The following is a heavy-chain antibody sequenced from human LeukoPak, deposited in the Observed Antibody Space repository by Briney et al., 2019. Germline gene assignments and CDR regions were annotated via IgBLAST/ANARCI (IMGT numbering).Heavy chain of an antibody. D-gene: IGHD1-26*01. J-gene: IGHJ4*02. CDR2: ISGSGGST. Sequence: GGSLRLSCAASGFSFSNYAMSWVRQAPGKGLEWVSAISGSGGSTYYADSVKGRFTISRDNSKNTLYLQMNSLRAEDTAVYYCAKNQVGAPFVTSDWGQGTLVTVSS. CDR3: AKNQVGAPFVTSD. V-gene: IGHV3-23*01. CDR1: GFSFSNYA.